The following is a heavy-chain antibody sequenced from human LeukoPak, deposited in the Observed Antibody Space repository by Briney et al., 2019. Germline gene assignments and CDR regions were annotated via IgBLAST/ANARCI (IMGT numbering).Heavy chain of an antibody. CDR2: ISYDGSYK. Sequence: QPGRSLRLSCAASGFTFSSYGMHWVRQAPGKGLEWVAVISYDGSYKYYADSVKGRFTISRDNSKNTLYLQMNTLRAEDTAVYYCARDPGGVVYFDYWGQGTLVTVSS. V-gene: IGHV3-30*03. J-gene: IGHJ4*02. D-gene: IGHD2-8*01. CDR3: ARDPGGVVYFDY. CDR1: GFTFSSYG.